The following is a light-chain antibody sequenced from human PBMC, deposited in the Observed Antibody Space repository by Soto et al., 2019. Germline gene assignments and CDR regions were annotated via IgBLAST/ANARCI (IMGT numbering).Light chain of an antibody. CDR1: QSVSSSY. V-gene: IGKV3D-20*02. CDR3: QRRGSWIT. Sequence: EIVLTPSPGPLSFSPGERTTLSCRANQSVSSSYLAWYQQKPGQAPRLLIYDASHRATGIPARFSGSGSGTDFTLTISSLEPEDFAVYYCQRRGSWITFGQGTRLEIK. J-gene: IGKJ5*01. CDR2: DAS.